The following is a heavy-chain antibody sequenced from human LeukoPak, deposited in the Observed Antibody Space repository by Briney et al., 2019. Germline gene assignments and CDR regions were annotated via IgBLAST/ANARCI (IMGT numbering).Heavy chain of an antibody. J-gene: IGHJ4*02. CDR3: AKDSKYSNGFRSGDY. CDR1: GFSVTSNY. V-gene: IGHV3-53*01. CDR2: IYSGGST. D-gene: IGHD2/OR15-2a*01. Sequence: GGSLRLSCAASGFSVTSNYMSWVRQAPGKGLQWVSIIYSGGSTYYADSVKGRFTISRDNSKNTLYLQMNSLRAEDTALYYCAKDSKYSNGFRSGDYWGQGTLVTVSS.